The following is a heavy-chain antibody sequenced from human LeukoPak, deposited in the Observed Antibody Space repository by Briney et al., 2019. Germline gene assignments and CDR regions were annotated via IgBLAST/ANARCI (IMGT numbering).Heavy chain of an antibody. CDR2: TYYRSKWYY. V-gene: IGHV6-1*01. CDR3: ARDPVGGSTIFDY. J-gene: IGHJ4*02. CDR1: GDSVSSNSVT. D-gene: IGHD1-26*01. Sequence: SQTLSLTCAISGDSVSSNSVTWNWIRQSPSRGLEWLGRTYYRSKWYYDYAVAVKSRISINPDTSKNQFSLQLSSVTPEDTAVYYCARDPVGGSTIFDYWGQGTLVTVSS.